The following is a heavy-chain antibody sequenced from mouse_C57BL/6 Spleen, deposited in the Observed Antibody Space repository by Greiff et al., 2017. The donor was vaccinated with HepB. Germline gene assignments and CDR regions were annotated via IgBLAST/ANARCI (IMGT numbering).Heavy chain of an antibody. D-gene: IGHD1-1*01. CDR3: ARFHYGSSLWYFDV. CDR2: IYPGDGDT. V-gene: IGHV1-82*01. CDR1: GYAFSSSW. J-gene: IGHJ1*03. Sequence: VKLQESGPELVKPGASVKISCKASGYAFSSSWMNWVKQRPGKGLEWIGRIYPGDGDTNYNGKFKGKATLTADKSSSTAYMQLSSLTSEDSAVYFCARFHYGSSLWYFDVWGTGTTVTVSS.